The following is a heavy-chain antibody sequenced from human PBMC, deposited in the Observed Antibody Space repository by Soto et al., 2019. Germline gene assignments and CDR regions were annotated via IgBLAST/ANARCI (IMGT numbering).Heavy chain of an antibody. CDR3: ARVGGVTSAEYFQH. CDR1: GFTVSSNY. V-gene: IGHV3-53*04. Sequence: EVQLVESGGGLVQPGGSLRLSCAASGFTVSSNYMSWVRQAPGKGLEWVSVIYSGGSTYYADSVKGRFTISRLNSKNTLYLQMNSLRAEDTAVYYCARVGGVTSAEYFQHWGQGTLVTVSS. J-gene: IGHJ1*01. D-gene: IGHD4-17*01. CDR2: IYSGGST.